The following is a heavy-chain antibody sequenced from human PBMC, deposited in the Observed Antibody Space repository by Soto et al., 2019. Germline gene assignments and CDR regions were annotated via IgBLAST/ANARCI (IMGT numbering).Heavy chain of an antibody. D-gene: IGHD1-26*01. V-gene: IGHV3-74*01. CDR3: ARGDRGAFDL. CDR1: GFTFDYYW. CDR2: IYSDGTST. J-gene: IGHJ3*01. Sequence: EVQLVESGGGLVQPGESLRLSCAASGFTFDYYWMHWVRQAPGKGLVWVSRIYSDGTSTTYADSVKGRFTISRDNAKNALSLQVNSLRADDTAVYYCARGDRGAFDLWGQGTVVTGSS.